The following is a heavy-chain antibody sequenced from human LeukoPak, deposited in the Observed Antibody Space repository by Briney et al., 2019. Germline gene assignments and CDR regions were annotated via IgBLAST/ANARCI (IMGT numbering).Heavy chain of an antibody. CDR3: AREDRRAVTTDPLAY. Sequence: SETLSLTCTVSGYSNSSGYYWGWIRQPPGKGLEWIGTIYYNGGTQYNPSLKSRVTISIDTSRNQYSLKLNSVTAADTAVYYCAREDRRAVTTDPLAYWGQGSLVTVSS. J-gene: IGHJ4*02. D-gene: IGHD4-17*01. CDR2: IYYNGGT. V-gene: IGHV4-38-2*02. CDR1: GYSNSSGYY.